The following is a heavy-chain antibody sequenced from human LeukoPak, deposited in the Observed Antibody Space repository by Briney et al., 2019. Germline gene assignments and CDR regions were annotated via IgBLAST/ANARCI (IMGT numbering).Heavy chain of an antibody. D-gene: IGHD3-22*01. CDR3: AKVGLYYYDSSGYYLKDYYYYGMDV. CDR2: ISYDGSNK. J-gene: IGHJ6*02. CDR1: GFTFSSYG. V-gene: IGHV3-30*18. Sequence: GRSLRLSCAASGFTFSSYGMHWVRQAPGKGLEWVAVISYDGSNKYYADSVKGRFTISRDNSKNTLYLRMNSLRAEDTAVYYCAKVGLYYYDSSGYYLKDYYYYGMDVWGQGTTVTVSS.